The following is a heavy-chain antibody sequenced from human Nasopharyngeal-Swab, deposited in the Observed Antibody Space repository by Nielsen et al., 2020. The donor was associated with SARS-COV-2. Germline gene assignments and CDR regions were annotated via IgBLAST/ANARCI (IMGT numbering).Heavy chain of an antibody. V-gene: IGHV3-21*06. CDR3: VRGSYGHYDS. J-gene: IGHJ5*01. CDR2: ISPTSDYI. Sequence: GRSLRLSCAASGFTFSSYTMNWVRQAPGKGLEWVSSISPTSDYIYYAESVKGRFTISRDNAKNSLFLQMNSLRAEETAIYYCVRGSYGHYDSWGQGALITVSS. D-gene: IGHD4-17*01. CDR1: GFTFSSYT.